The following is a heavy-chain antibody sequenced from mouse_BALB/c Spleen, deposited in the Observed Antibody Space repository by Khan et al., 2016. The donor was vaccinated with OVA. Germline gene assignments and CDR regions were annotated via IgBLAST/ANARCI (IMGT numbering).Heavy chain of an antibody. J-gene: IGHJ3*01. Sequence: QVQLQQSGAELARPGASVKMSCKASGYTFTSYTIHWVRQRPGQALEWIGHINPSNYYTNYNQNFKDKAALIVDKSSSTADMQRSSLSSEDSAVYYCVREGAYVRSDGWFAYWGQGTLVTVSA. CDR1: GYTFTSYT. V-gene: IGHV1-4*01. D-gene: IGHD2-14*01. CDR3: VREGAYVRSDGWFAY. CDR2: INPSNYYT.